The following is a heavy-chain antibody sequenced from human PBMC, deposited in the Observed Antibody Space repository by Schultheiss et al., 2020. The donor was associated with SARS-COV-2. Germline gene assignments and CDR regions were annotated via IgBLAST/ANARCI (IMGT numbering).Heavy chain of an antibody. CDR1: GYSFTSYW. CDR2: IYPGDSET. V-gene: IGHV5-51*01. Sequence: GESLKISCKGSGYSFTSYWISWVRQMPGKGLEWMGIIYPGDSETKYSRSFQGQVTISAAKSISTTYLQWNSLKASDTATYYCARGHMGGYYEGFDYWGGGGLVTGSS. J-gene: IGHJ4*02. CDR3: ARGHMGGYYEGFDY. D-gene: IGHD3-22*01.